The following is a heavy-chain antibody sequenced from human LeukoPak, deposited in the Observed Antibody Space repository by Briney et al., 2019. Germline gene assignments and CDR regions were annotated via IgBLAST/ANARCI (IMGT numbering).Heavy chain of an antibody. D-gene: IGHD4-23*01. V-gene: IGHV4-59*08. CDR3: ASVPPYGGKSSYFDY. J-gene: IGHJ4*02. Sequence: PSGTLSLTCTVSGGSISSYYWSWIRQPPGKELEWIGYIYYSGSTNYNPSLKSRVTISVDTSKNQFPLKLSSVTAADTAVYYCASVPPYGGKSSYFDYWGQGTLVTVPS. CDR2: IYYSGST. CDR1: GGSISSYY.